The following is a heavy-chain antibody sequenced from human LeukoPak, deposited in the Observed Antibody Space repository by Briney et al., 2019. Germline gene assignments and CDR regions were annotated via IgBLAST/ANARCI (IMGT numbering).Heavy chain of an antibody. J-gene: IGHJ4*02. D-gene: IGHD5-18*01. CDR3: ARPDSYGRWYFDY. V-gene: IGHV5-51*01. CDR2: IYPSDSDT. Sequence: GESLKISCKGSGYSFTSYWIAWVRQMPGKGLEWVGSIYPSDSDTRYSPSFQGQVTISADKSITTAYLQWSSLKASDTAIYYCARPDSYGRWYFDYWGRGTLLTVSS. CDR1: GYSFTSYW.